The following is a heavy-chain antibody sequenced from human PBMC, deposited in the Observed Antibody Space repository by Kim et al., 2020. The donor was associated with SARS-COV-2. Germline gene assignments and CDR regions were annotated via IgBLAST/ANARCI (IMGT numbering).Heavy chain of an antibody. J-gene: IGHJ1*01. Sequence: GGSLRLSCVGSGFIFGSYSMNWVRQAPGKGLEWVAYISGSGDAIYYVDSVKGRFTISRVNAKNSLYLQMNSLRDEDTAVYYCARLIGECNEGSCYFEY. D-gene: IGHD3-10*01. V-gene: IGHV3-48*02. CDR3: ARLIGECNEGSCYFEY. CDR2: ISGSGDAI. CDR1: GFIFGSYS.